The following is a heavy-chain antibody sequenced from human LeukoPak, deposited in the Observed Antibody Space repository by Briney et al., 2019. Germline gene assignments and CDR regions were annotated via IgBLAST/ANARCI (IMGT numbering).Heavy chain of an antibody. J-gene: IGHJ5*02. Sequence: ASVKVSCRASGYTFTDYYIHWVRQAPGQALGWKGWINPDNGGKNYAEKFQGRVTMTRDTSIRTVYMDLIRLRSADTAVFYCTREARVGNWFDPWGQGTQVTVSS. CDR3: TREARVGNWFDP. V-gene: IGHV1-2*02. CDR1: GYTFTDYY. D-gene: IGHD2-2*01. CDR2: INPDNGGK.